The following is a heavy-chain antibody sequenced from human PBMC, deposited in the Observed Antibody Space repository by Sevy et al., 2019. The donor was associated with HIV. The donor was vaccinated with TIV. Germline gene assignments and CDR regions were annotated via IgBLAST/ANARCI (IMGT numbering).Heavy chain of an antibody. J-gene: IGHJ1*01. CDR1: GFTFSSYA. CDR3: AGDRAAAGGNTGYFQH. D-gene: IGHD6-13*01. CDR2: ISYDGSNK. Sequence: GGSLRLSCAASGFTFSSYAMHWVRQAPGKGLEWVAVISYDGSNKYYADSVKGRFTISRDNSKNTRYLQMNSLRAEDTAVYYCAGDRAAAGGNTGYFQHWGQGTLVTVSS. V-gene: IGHV3-30*04.